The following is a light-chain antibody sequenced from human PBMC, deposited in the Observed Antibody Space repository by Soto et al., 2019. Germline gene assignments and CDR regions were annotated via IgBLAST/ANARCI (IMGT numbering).Light chain of an antibody. CDR2: GAS. CDR3: QQYGSSSSWT. V-gene: IGKV3-20*01. CDR1: QSVSSNY. J-gene: IGKJ1*01. Sequence: EFVFTQSPCTLSLSPGETATLSCRASQSVSSNYLAWYQQKPGQAPRLIMYGASNRATGIPDRFSGSGSGTDFTLTINRLEPEDFAVFYCQQYGSSSSWTFGQGTKVDIK.